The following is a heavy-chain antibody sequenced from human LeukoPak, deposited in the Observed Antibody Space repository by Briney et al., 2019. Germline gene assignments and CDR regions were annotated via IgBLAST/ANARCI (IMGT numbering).Heavy chain of an antibody. V-gene: IGHV4-30-4*01. CDR1: GGSISSGDYY. CDR2: IYYSGST. CDR3: ARLGSRNWFDP. J-gene: IGHJ5*02. Sequence: PSETLSLTCTVSGGSISSGDYYWSWIRQPPGKGLEWIGYIYYSGSTYYNPSLKSRVTISVDTSKNQFSLKLSSVTAADTAVYYCARLGSRNWFDPWGQGTLVTVSS.